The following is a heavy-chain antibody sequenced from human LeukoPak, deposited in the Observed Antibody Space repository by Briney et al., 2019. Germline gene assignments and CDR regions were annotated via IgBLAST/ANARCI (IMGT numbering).Heavy chain of an antibody. CDR2: ISYDGSNK. CDR3: AKDRNDRDHLGPLGS. Sequence: PGRSLRLSCAASGFTFSSYGMHWVRQAPGKGLEWVAVISYDGSNKYYADSVKGRFTISRDNSKNTLYLQMNSLRAEDTAVYYCAKDRNDRDHLGPLGSWGQGTLVTVSS. D-gene: IGHD3-22*01. CDR1: GFTFSSYG. V-gene: IGHV3-30*18. J-gene: IGHJ4*02.